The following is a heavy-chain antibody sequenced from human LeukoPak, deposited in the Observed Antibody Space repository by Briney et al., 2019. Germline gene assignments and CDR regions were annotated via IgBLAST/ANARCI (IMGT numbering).Heavy chain of an antibody. Sequence: GGSLRLSCAASGFTFSSYWMHWVRQAPGKGLVWVSRINSDGSSTSYADSVKGRFTIPRDNAKNTLYLQMNSLRAEDTAVYYCARDQGYSSGWSLGYWGQGTLVTVSS. D-gene: IGHD6-19*01. CDR3: ARDQGYSSGWSLGY. CDR2: INSDGSST. CDR1: GFTFSSYW. J-gene: IGHJ4*02. V-gene: IGHV3-74*01.